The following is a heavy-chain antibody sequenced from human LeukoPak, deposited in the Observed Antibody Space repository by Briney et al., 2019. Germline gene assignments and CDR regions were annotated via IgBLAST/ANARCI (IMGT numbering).Heavy chain of an antibody. CDR2: IYPGDSDT. CDR1: GYPFSNNW. CDR3: ARYYCSGGSCHGIFDY. V-gene: IGHV5-51*01. D-gene: IGHD2-15*01. J-gene: IGHJ4*02. Sequence: GESLQISCEGSGYPFSNNWIGWVRQMPGKGLEWMGIIYPGDSDTRYSPSFQGQVTISAEKSISTAYLQWSSLKASDTAMYYCARYYCSGGSCHGIFDYWGQGTLVTVSS.